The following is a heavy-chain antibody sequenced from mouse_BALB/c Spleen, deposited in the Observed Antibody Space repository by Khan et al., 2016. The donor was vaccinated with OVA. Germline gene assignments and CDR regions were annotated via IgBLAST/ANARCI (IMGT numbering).Heavy chain of an antibody. CDR3: ARHWVGIMDY. CDR1: GFTFSTYG. D-gene: IGHD1-1*01. J-gene: IGHJ4*01. Sequence: EVELVESGGDLVKPGGSLKLSCAASGFTFSTYGMSWVRQTPDKRLAWVATISSAGTFTYYPDSVKGRFTISRDNAKNTLYLQVNSLRSEDTAMYYCARHWVGIMDYWGQGTSLTVSS. V-gene: IGHV5-6*01. CDR2: ISSAGTFT.